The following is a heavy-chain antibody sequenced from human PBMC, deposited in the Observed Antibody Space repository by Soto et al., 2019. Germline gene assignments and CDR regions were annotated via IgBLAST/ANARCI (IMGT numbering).Heavy chain of an antibody. CDR3: ARVKGGGYYYFDY. Sequence: QVQLQESGPGLVKPSQTLSLTCTVSGGSISTGGYYWSWIRQHPGKGLEWIGHSYYSGSTYSNPSLKSRVTISVDTSKNQFSLKLSSVTAADTAVYFCARVKGGGYYYFDYWGQGTLVTVSS. CDR2: SYYSGST. J-gene: IGHJ4*02. CDR1: GGSISTGGYY. V-gene: IGHV4-31*03. D-gene: IGHD3-22*01.